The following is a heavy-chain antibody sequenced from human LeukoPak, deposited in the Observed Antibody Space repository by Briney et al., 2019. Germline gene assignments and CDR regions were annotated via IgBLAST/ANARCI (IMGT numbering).Heavy chain of an antibody. CDR3: ARATVGLDY. V-gene: IGHV3-13*04. Sequence: GGSLRLSCAASGFTFSSYVMHWVRQATGKGLEWVSTIGTAGDTYYSGSVKGRFTISRENAKNALYLQMNSLRAGDTAVYYCARATVGLDYWGQGTLVTVSS. CDR1: GFTFSSYV. CDR2: IGTAGDT. J-gene: IGHJ4*02. D-gene: IGHD2-15*01.